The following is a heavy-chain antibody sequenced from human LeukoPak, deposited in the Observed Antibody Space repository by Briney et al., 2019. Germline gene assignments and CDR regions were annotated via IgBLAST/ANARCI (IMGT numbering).Heavy chain of an antibody. V-gene: IGHV1-69*06. CDR3: AKDPTYYYDSSGYYNFEY. Sequence: SVKVSCKASGGTFSSYAISWVRQAPGQGLEWMGGIIPIFGTANYAQKFQGRVTITADKSTSTAYMELSSLRSEDTAVYYCAKDPTYYYDSSGYYNFEYWGQGTLVTVSS. CDR1: GGTFSSYA. CDR2: IIPIFGTA. D-gene: IGHD3-22*01. J-gene: IGHJ4*02.